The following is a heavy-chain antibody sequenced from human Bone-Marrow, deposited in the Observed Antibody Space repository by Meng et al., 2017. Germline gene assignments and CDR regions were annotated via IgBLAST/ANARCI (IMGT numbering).Heavy chain of an antibody. J-gene: IGHJ4*02. CDR2: IRSKAYGGTT. Sequence: GESLKISCTASGFTFGDYAMSWSRQAPGKGLEWVGFIRSKAYGGTTEYAASVKGRFTISRDDSKSIAYLQMNSLKTEDTAVYYCTREWTYYDILTGYPSLDYWGQGTLVTVSS. CDR1: GFTFGDYA. V-gene: IGHV3-49*03. CDR3: TREWTYYDILTGYPSLDY. D-gene: IGHD3-9*01.